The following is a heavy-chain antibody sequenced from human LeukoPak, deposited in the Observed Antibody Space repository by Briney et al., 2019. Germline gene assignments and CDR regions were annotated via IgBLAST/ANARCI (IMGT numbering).Heavy chain of an antibody. CDR2: IYPGDSDT. CDR3: ARFGVYCSSTSCWVDY. CDR1: GYSFTSYW. Sequence: GESLKISCKGSGYSFTSYWIGWVRQMPGKGLEWTGIIYPGDSDTRYSPSFQGQVTISADKSISTAYLQWSSLKASDTAMYYCARFGVYCSSTSCWVDYWGQGTLVTVSS. J-gene: IGHJ4*02. D-gene: IGHD2-2*01. V-gene: IGHV5-51*01.